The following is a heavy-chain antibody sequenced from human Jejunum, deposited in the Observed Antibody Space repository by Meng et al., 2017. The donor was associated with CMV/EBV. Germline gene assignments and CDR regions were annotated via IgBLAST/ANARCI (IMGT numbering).Heavy chain of an antibody. CDR3: TRDSRYAFHI. V-gene: IGHV3-74*01. CDR2: SNTDGSVT. J-gene: IGHJ3*02. Sequence: SCVASEFALSVYSMHWVRQAPGKGLVWVSRSNTDGSVTSYADSVKGRFTISRDNAKNTLFLQLNSLRAEDTAVYNCTRDSRYAFHIWGQGTMVTVSS. D-gene: IGHD2/OR15-2a*01. CDR1: EFALSVYS.